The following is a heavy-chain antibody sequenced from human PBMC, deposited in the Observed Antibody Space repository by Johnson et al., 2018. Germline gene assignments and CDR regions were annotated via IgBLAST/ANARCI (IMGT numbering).Heavy chain of an antibody. Sequence: IGWVRQMPGKGLEWMGIIYPGDSDTRYSPSFQGQVTMSADKTISTAYLHWSSLKASDTAMYYCARRQLWQQLYDAFDIWGRGTMVTVSS. V-gene: IGHV5-51*01. CDR2: IYPGDSDT. J-gene: IGHJ3*02. D-gene: IGHD6-13*01. CDR3: ARRQLWQQLYDAFDI.